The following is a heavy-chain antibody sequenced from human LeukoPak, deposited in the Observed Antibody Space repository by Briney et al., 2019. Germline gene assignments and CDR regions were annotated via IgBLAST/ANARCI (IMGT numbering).Heavy chain of an antibody. Sequence: GGSLRLSCAASGFTFSSYSMNWVRQAPGKGLEWVSSISSSSSYIYYADSVKGRFTISRDNAKNSLYLQMNSLRAEGTAVYYCAREMGVPAASPFDYWGQGTLVTVSS. CDR2: ISSSSSYI. CDR3: AREMGVPAASPFDY. J-gene: IGHJ4*02. V-gene: IGHV3-21*01. D-gene: IGHD2-2*01. CDR1: GFTFSSYS.